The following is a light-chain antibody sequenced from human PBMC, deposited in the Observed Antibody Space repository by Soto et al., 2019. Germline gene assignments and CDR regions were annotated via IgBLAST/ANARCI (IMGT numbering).Light chain of an antibody. J-gene: IGLJ1*01. CDR3: CSYAGSSTSPLDV. CDR1: SSDVGSYNL. Sequence: QSALTQPASVSGSPGQSITISCTGTSSDVGSYNLVSWYQQHPGKAPKLMIYEGSKRPTGVSNRFSGCKSGNTASLTISGLQAEVEADYYCCSYAGSSTSPLDVFGTGTKVTVL. V-gene: IGLV2-23*01. CDR2: EGS.